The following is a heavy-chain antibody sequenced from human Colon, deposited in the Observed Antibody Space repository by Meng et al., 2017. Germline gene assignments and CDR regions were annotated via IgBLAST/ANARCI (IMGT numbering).Heavy chain of an antibody. J-gene: IGHJ4*02. Sequence: VQLQQCGAGLLKPSETLSLTCAVYGGSFSGYSWSWIRQPPGKGLEWIGEINHTGNTSYNPSLKSRLTISVDTSKNQFSLNLSSVTAADTALYYCARSVRLGVAGKSGAYWGQGTLVTVSS. V-gene: IGHV4-34*01. D-gene: IGHD6-19*01. CDR2: INHTGNT. CDR1: GGSFSGYS. CDR3: ARSVRLGVAGKSGAY.